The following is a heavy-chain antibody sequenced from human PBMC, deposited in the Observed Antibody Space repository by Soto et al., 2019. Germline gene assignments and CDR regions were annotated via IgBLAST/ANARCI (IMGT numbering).Heavy chain of an antibody. CDR1: GGSISSSSYY. V-gene: IGHV4-39*01. CDR2: IYYSGST. CDR3: EPPEGSASSYYYGMDV. Sequence: SETLSLTCTASGGSISSSSYYWGWIRQPPGKGLEWIGSIYYSGSTYYNPSLKSRVTISVDTSKNQFSLKLSSVTAADTAVYYCEPPEGSASSYYYGMDVWGQGTTVTVSS. D-gene: IGHD3-10*01. J-gene: IGHJ6*02.